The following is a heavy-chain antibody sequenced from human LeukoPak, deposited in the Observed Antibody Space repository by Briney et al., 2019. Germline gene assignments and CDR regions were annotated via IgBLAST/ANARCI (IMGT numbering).Heavy chain of an antibody. J-gene: IGHJ4*02. CDR1: GYTFTGYY. CDR3: ARESDIVLMVYAMPYFDY. V-gene: IGHV1-2*06. Sequence: ASVKVSCKASGYTFTGYYMHWVRPAPGQGLEWMGRINPNSGGTNYAQKFQGRVTMTRDTSISTAYMELSRLRSDDTAVYYCARESDIVLMVYAMPYFDYWGQGTLVTVSS. CDR2: INPNSGGT. D-gene: IGHD2-8*01.